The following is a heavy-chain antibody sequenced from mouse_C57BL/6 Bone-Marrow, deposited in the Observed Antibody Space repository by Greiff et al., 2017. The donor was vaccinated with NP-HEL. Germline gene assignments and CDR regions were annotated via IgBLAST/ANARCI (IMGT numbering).Heavy chain of an antibody. Sequence: QVQLQQSGAELVRPGTSVTVSCKASGYAFTNYLIEWVKQRPGQGLEWIGVINPGSGGPNSTEKFKGKATLTADKSSSTAYMQLSSLTSEDSAVYFCARKDYDYDLFAYWGQGTLVTVSA. CDR1: GYAFTNYL. D-gene: IGHD2-4*01. J-gene: IGHJ3*01. V-gene: IGHV1-54*01. CDR2: INPGSGGP. CDR3: ARKDYDYDLFAY.